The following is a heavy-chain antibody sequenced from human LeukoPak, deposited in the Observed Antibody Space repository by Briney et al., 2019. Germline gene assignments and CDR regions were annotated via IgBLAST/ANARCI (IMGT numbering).Heavy chain of an antibody. V-gene: IGHV3-7*01. J-gene: IGHJ1*01. D-gene: IGHD2-15*01. CDR2: IRPDGSTF. CDR1: GFTFSSYW. CDR3: ATTFPYCADGTCAL. Sequence: GGSLRLSCEASGFTFSSYWMSWVRQAPGKGPEWVATIRPDGSTFTYVDAVRGRFTISRDNTKNSLYLQMHSLRADDTAVYYCATTFPYCADGTCALGGQGTLVIVSS.